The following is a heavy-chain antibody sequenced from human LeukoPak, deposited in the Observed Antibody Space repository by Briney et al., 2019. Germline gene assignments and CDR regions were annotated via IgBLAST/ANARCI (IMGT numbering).Heavy chain of an antibody. CDR2: ISGSGGST. D-gene: IGHD3-22*01. V-gene: IGHV3-23*01. CDR3: AKVVYYYDSSGYANKYYYYYMDV. Sequence: GGSLRLSCAASGFTFSSYAMSWVRQAPGKGLEWVSAISGSGGSTYYADSVKGRFTISRDNSKNTLYLQMNSLRAEDTAVYYCAKVVYYYDSSGYANKYYYYYMDVWGKGTTVTISS. J-gene: IGHJ6*03. CDR1: GFTFSSYA.